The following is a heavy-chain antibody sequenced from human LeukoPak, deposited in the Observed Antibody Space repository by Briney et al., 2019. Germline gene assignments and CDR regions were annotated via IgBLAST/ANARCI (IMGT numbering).Heavy chain of an antibody. V-gene: IGHV3-33*08. Sequence: GGSLRLSCAASGFTFRNYYMHWVRQAPGKGLEWVAVIWYDGSNKYYADSVKGRFTISRDNSKNTLYLQMNSLRAEDTAVYYCARRLGYFDYWGQGTLVTVSS. D-gene: IGHD6-19*01. CDR1: GFTFRNYY. CDR2: IWYDGSNK. J-gene: IGHJ4*02. CDR3: ARRLGYFDY.